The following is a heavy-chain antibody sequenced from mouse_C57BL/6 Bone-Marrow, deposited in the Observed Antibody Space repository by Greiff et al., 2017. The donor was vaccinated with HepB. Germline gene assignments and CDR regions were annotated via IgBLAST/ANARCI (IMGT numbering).Heavy chain of an antibody. CDR3: TTGYFDY. CDR2: IDPENGDT. V-gene: IGHV14-4*01. Sequence: VQLQQSGAELVRPGASVKLSCTASGFNIKDDYMHWVKQRPEQGLEWIGWIDPENGDTEYASKFQGKATITADTSSNTAYLQLSILTSEDTAVYYCTTGYFDYWGQGTTLTVSS. CDR1: GFNIKDDY. J-gene: IGHJ2*01.